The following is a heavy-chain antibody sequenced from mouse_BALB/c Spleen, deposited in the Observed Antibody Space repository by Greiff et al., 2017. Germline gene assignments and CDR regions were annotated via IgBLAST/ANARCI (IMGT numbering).Heavy chain of an antibody. V-gene: IGHV1-9*01. CDR1: GYTFSSYW. Sequence: QVQLKESGPELMKPGASVKISCKATGYTFSSYWLEWVKQRPGHGLEWIGEILPGSGSTNYTEKFKGKATFTADTSSNTAYMQLSSLTSEDSAVYYCARESYGNYDYWGQGTTLTVSS. J-gene: IGHJ2*01. D-gene: IGHD2-1*01. CDR2: ILPGSGST. CDR3: ARESYGNYDY.